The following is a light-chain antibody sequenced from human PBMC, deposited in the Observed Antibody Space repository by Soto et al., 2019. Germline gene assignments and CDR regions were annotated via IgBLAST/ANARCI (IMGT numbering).Light chain of an antibody. J-gene: IGKJ4*01. CDR2: RAS. CDR1: QSISSW. V-gene: IGKV1-5*03. Sequence: DIQMTQSPSTLSASVGDRVTLTCRASQSISSWLAWYQQKPGKAPKLLIYRASNLDSGVPSRFSGSGSGTEFTLTSSSLQPDDFATYYCQQYKGFPLTFGGGTKVEI. CDR3: QQYKGFPLT.